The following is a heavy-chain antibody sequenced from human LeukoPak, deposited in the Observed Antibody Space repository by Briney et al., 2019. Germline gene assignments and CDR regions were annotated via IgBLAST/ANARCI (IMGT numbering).Heavy chain of an antibody. D-gene: IGHD6-19*01. Sequence: GGSLRPSCAASGFTFSSYAMSWVRQAPGKGLEWVSAISGSGGSTYYADSVKGRFTISRDNSKNTLYLQMNSLRAEDTAVYYCAKDESISSGWPPSFDYWGQGTLVTVSS. J-gene: IGHJ4*02. CDR3: AKDESISSGWPPSFDY. V-gene: IGHV3-23*01. CDR1: GFTFSSYA. CDR2: ISGSGGST.